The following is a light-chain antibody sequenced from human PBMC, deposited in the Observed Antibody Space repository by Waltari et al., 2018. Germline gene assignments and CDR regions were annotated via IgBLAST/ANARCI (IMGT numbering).Light chain of an antibody. V-gene: IGLV7-46*01. Sequence: QAVVTQEPSLTVSPGGTVTLTCGSSTGAVTSGLYPYWFQQKPGQAPRKRIHDTTKKYSWTPARFSGSLLGGKAALTRSGAQPEDEAEYFCFLSYRGFRVFGGGTKLTVL. CDR1: TGAVTSGLY. CDR3: FLSYRGFRV. CDR2: DTT. J-gene: IGLJ3*02.